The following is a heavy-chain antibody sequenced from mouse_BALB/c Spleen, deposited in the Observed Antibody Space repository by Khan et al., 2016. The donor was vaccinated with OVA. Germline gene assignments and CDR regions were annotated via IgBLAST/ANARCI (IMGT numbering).Heavy chain of an antibody. V-gene: IGHV1S136*01. CDR1: GYTFTSYV. J-gene: IGHJ3*01. CDR2: IYPFNDDT. D-gene: IGHD1-1*01. Sequence: VQLQQSGPELVKPGASVKMSCKASGYTFTSYVMHWVKQKPGLGLEWIGYIYPFNDDTKYNEKFKGKATLTSDKSSSTAYMELSSLISEDSAVYYCAPVGNYYVSFAYWGQGTLVTVSA. CDR3: APVGNYYVSFAY.